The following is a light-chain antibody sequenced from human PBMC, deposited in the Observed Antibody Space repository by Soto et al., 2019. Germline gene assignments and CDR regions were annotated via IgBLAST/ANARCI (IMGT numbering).Light chain of an antibody. CDR2: DVS. V-gene: IGLV2-14*01. CDR1: SSDVGGYNY. Sequence: QSALTQPASVSGTPGQSHTISCTGTSSDVGGYNYVSWYQQHPGKAPKLMIYDVSNRPSGVSNRFSGSKSGNTASLTISGLQAEDEADYYCSSYTSSSTLVFGGGTKVTVL. CDR3: SSYTSSSTLV. J-gene: IGLJ2*01.